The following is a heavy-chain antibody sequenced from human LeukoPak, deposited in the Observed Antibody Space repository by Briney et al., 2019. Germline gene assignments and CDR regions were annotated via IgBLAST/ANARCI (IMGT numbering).Heavy chain of an antibody. CDR1: GGTFSSYA. CDR3: ARRRGGRGSSSFWFDP. J-gene: IGHJ5*02. Sequence: SVKVSCKASGGTFSSYAISWVRQAPGQGLEWMGRIIPIFGIANYAQKFQGRVTITADKSTSTAYMVLSSLRSEDTAVYYCARRRGGRGSSSFWFDPWGQGTLVTVSS. D-gene: IGHD6-6*01. CDR2: IIPIFGIA. V-gene: IGHV1-69*04.